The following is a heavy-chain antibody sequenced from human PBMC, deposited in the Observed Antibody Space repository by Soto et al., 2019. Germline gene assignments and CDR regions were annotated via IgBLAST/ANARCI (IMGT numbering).Heavy chain of an antibody. J-gene: IGHJ6*02. D-gene: IGHD3-16*02. V-gene: IGHV1-69*01. CDR3: ARDGDYRYQDGTTTYFGTDV. Sequence: VQVVQSEAEAKKPGSSVKLSCQVSGVTCSNAAFSSVRQAPGQGLEWMGGIIPIFGGAKYAQKFQARVKITADEITDIVYVEVTNLGTDDTAVYFGARDGDYRYQDGTTTYFGTDVWGQGTTVSVSS. CDR2: IIPIFGGA. CDR1: GVTCSNAA.